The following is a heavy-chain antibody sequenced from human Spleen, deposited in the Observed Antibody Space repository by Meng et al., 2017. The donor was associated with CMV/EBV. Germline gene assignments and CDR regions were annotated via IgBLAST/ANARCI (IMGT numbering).Heavy chain of an antibody. V-gene: IGHV3-48*03. D-gene: IGHD1-7*01. CDR2: ISSSGSTI. CDR3: ARKQTPRITGTTCGFDI. CDR1: GFTFSSYE. Sequence: GGSLRLSCAASGFTFSSYEMNWVRQAPGKGLEWVSCISSSGSTIYYADSVKGRFTISRDNAKNSLYLQMNSLRAEDTAVYYCARKQTPRITGTTCGFDIWGQGTMVTVSS. J-gene: IGHJ3*02.